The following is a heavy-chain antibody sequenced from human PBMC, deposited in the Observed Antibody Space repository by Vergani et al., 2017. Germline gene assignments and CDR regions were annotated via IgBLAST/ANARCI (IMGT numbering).Heavy chain of an antibody. CDR2: ISSSSSYI. J-gene: IGHJ5*02. Sequence: EVQLVESGGGLVKPGGSLRLSCAASGFTFSSYSMNWVRQAPGKGLEWVSSISSSSSYIYYADSVKGRFTISRDNAKNSLYLQMNSLRAEDTAVYYCAREPRITMVRGYGFDPWGQGTLVTVSS. CDR1: GFTFSSYS. D-gene: IGHD3-10*01. CDR3: AREPRITMVRGYGFDP. V-gene: IGHV3-21*01.